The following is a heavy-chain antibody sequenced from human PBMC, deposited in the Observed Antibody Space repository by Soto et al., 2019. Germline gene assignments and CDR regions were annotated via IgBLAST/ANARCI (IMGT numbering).Heavy chain of an antibody. J-gene: IGHJ4*02. Sequence: PSETLSLTCTVSGASITYGAYSWGWIRQTPGKGLEWIGYINHLETTFYNPSFESRLTLSMDRTKNQFSLNLKSMSAADRAVYFCARGGGSDSFDYWGQGILVTVSS. CDR2: INHLETT. D-gene: IGHD1-26*01. CDR1: GASITYGAYS. V-gene: IGHV4-30-2*01. CDR3: ARGGGSDSFDY.